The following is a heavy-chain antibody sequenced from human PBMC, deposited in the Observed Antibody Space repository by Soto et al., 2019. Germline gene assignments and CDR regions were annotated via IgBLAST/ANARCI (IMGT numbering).Heavy chain of an antibody. CDR1: GCTFSSYA. V-gene: IGHV3-30-3*01. CDR3: ARDVGDGGKPDY. D-gene: IGHD2-15*01. Sequence: QVQLVESGGGVVQPGRSLRLSCAASGCTFSSYAMHWVRQAPGKGLEWVAVISYDGSNKYYADSVKGRFTISRDNSKNTLYLQMNSLRAEDTAVYYCARDVGDGGKPDYWGQGTLVTVSS. CDR2: ISYDGSNK. J-gene: IGHJ4*02.